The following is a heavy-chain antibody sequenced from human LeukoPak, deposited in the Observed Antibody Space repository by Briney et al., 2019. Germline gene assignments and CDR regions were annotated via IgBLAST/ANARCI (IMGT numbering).Heavy chain of an antibody. CDR3: AKSPWDYVWGSYRHDY. CDR2: IKQDGSEK. V-gene: IGHV3-7*03. Sequence: AGGSLRLSCAASGFTFSSYWMSWVRQAPGKGLEWVANIKQDGSEKYYVDSVKGRFTISRDNSKNTLYLQMNSLRAEDTAVYYCAKSPWDYVWGSYRHDYWGQGTLVTVSS. J-gene: IGHJ4*02. CDR1: GFTFSSYW. D-gene: IGHD3-16*02.